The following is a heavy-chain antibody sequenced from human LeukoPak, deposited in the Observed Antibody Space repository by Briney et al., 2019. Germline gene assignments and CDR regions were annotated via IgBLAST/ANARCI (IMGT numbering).Heavy chain of an antibody. CDR2: ISSSSTI. D-gene: IGHD2-15*01. Sequence: GGSLRLSCAASGFTFSSYSMNWVRQAPGKGLEWVSYISSSSTIYYADSVKGRFTISRDNAKNSLYLQMNSLRAEDTAVYYCARDVRYCSGGSCYPWYFQHWGQGTLVTVSS. V-gene: IGHV3-48*01. CDR3: ARDVRYCSGGSCYPWYFQH. J-gene: IGHJ1*01. CDR1: GFTFSSYS.